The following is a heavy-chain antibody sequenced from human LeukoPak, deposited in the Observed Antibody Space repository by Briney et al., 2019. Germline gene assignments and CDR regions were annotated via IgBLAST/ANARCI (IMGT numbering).Heavy chain of an antibody. V-gene: IGHV3-11*06. Sequence: PGGSLRLSCAASGFTFSDYYMSWIRQAPGKGLEWVSYIGSSSSYTNYADSVKGRFTISRDNAKNSLYLQMNSLRAEDTAVYYCASGWSTYYFDYWGQGTLVTVSS. CDR1: GFTFSDYY. CDR3: ASGWSTYYFDY. D-gene: IGHD6-19*01. J-gene: IGHJ4*02. CDR2: IGSSSSYT.